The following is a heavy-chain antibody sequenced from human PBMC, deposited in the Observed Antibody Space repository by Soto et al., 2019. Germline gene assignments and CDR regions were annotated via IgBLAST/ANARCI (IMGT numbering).Heavy chain of an antibody. V-gene: IGHV1-69*01. CDR1: GGTFSSYA. CDR3: ARDKNTIFGVVVRPRHGMDV. CDR2: IIPIFGTA. Sequence: QVQLVQSGAEVKKPGSSVKVSCKASGGTFSSYAISWVRQAPGQGLEWMGGIIPIFGTANYAQKFQGRVTITADESTSTAYMELSSLRSEDTAVYYCARDKNTIFGVVVRPRHGMDVWGQGTTVTVSS. J-gene: IGHJ6*02. D-gene: IGHD3-3*01.